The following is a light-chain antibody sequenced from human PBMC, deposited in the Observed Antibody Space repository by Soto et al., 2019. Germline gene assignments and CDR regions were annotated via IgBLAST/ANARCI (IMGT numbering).Light chain of an antibody. J-gene: IGLJ1*01. V-gene: IGLV2-18*02. CDR2: EVT. CDR3: NSHAGIINFPYV. CDR1: SSDVGDYNH. Sequence: QSALTQPPSVSGSPGQSVTISCTGTSSDVGDYNHVSWYQQSPGTVPKLLIYEVTSRPSGVPDRFSGSKSGNTASLTISGLHAEDEDDHYCNSHAGIINFPYVFGTGTKVPV.